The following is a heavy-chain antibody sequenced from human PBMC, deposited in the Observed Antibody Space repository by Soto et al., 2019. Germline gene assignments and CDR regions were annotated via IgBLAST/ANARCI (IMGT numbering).Heavy chain of an antibody. CDR1: GCTFTGYY. D-gene: IGHD3-22*01. Sequence: ASVKVSCKASGCTFTGYYIHWVRQAPGQGLEWMGWINPNSGGTNYEQKFQGRVTMTRDTSISTAYMELSRLRSDDTAVYYCARGLYYYDSSGYYYPDAFDIWGQGTMVTVSS. CDR3: ARGLYYYDSSGYYYPDAFDI. V-gene: IGHV1-2*02. J-gene: IGHJ3*02. CDR2: INPNSGGT.